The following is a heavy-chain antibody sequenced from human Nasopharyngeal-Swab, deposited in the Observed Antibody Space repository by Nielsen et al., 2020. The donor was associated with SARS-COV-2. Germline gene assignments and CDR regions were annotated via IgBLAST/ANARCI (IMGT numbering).Heavy chain of an antibody. V-gene: IGHV3-21*01. J-gene: IGHJ4*02. D-gene: IGHD3-22*01. Sequence: GVLKISCAASGFTFSSYSMNWVRQAPGKGLEWVSSISSSSSYIYYADSVKGRFTISRDNAKNSLYLQMNSLRAEDTAVYYCARDGDYYDPTVDYWGQGTLVTVSS. CDR2: ISSSSSYI. CDR1: GFTFSSYS. CDR3: ARDGDYYDPTVDY.